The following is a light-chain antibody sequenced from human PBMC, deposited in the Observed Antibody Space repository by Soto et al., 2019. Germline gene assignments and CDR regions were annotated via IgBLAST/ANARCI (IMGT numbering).Light chain of an antibody. Sequence: QSALTQPASVSGSPGQSITISCTGTSSDVGGYNYVSWYQQHPGKAPKLIIYDVRNRASGASNRFSGSKSGNTASLTISGLQAEDEADYYCTSYTSSSTIYVFGTGTKVTVL. V-gene: IGLV2-14*01. CDR1: SSDVGGYNY. CDR2: DVR. J-gene: IGLJ1*01. CDR3: TSYTSSSTIYV.